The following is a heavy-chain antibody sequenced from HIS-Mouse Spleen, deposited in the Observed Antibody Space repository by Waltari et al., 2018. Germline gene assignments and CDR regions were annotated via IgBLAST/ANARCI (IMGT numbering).Heavy chain of an antibody. D-gene: IGHD7-27*01. CDR1: GYTFTGYY. CDR2: INPNSGGT. V-gene: IGHV1-2*02. CDR3: AREPRLGNAFDI. Sequence: QVQLVQSGAEVKKPGASVKVSCKASGYTFTGYYMPWVRQAPGQGLEWMGWINPNSGGTNYAQQFQGRGTMTRDTSISTAYMELNRLRSDDTAVYYCAREPRLGNAFDIWGQGTMVTVSS. J-gene: IGHJ3*02.